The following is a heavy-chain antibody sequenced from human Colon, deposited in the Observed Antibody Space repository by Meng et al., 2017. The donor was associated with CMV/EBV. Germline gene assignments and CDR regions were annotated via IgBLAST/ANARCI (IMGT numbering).Heavy chain of an antibody. J-gene: IGHJ4*02. D-gene: IGHD2-2*01. CDR1: GGSFSGYY. V-gene: IGHV4-34*01. CDR2: IYYSGST. Sequence: GSLRLSCAVYGGSFSGYYWSWIRQPPGKGLEWIGSIYYSGSTYYNPSLKSRVTISVDTSKNQFSLKLSSVTAADTAVYYCAAYCSSTSCFDTTRWGMLDYWGQGTLVTVSS. CDR3: AAYCSSTSCFDTTRWGMLDY.